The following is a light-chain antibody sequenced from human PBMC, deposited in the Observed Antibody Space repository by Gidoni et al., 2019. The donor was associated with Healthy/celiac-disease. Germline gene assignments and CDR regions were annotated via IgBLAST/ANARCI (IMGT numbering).Light chain of an antibody. CDR2: KAS. CDR3: QQYNSS. CDR1: QSISSW. Sequence: DIQMTQSPSTLSASVGDRVTITCRASQSISSWMAWYQQKPGKAPKLLIYKASSLESGVPSRFSGSGSGTEFTLTISSLQPDDFATYYCQQYNSSVGQGTKVEIK. J-gene: IGKJ1*01. V-gene: IGKV1-5*03.